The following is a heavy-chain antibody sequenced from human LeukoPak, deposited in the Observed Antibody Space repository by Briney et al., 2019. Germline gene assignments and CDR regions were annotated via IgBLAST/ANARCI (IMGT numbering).Heavy chain of an antibody. Sequence: GGSLRLSCTASGFTFGDYAMSWFRQAPGKGLEWVGFIRSKAYGGTTEYAASVKGRFTISRDDSKSIAYLQMNSLRAEDTAVYYCAKTFGLRFLEWLFSDDYYYYYGMDVWGQGTTVTASS. CDR2: IRSKAYGGTT. J-gene: IGHJ6*02. V-gene: IGHV3-49*03. D-gene: IGHD3-3*01. CDR3: AKTFGLRFLEWLFSDDYYYYYGMDV. CDR1: GFTFGDYA.